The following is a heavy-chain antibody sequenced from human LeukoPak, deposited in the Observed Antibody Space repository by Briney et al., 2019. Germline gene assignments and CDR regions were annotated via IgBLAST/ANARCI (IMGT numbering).Heavy chain of an antibody. CDR3: ASRPRSGAFDI. J-gene: IGHJ3*02. CDR2: IYSGGST. CDR1: GFTVSSNY. V-gene: IGHV3-66*01. D-gene: IGHD2-15*01. Sequence: GGSLRLSCAASGFTVSSNYMSWVRQAPGKGLEWVSVIYSGGSTYYADSVKGRFTISRDNSKNTLYLQMNSLRAEDTAVYYCASRPRSGAFDIWGQGTMVTVFS.